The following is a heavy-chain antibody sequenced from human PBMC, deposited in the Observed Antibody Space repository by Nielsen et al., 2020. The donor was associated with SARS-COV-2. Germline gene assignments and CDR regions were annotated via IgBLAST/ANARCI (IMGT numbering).Heavy chain of an antibody. D-gene: IGHD3-3*01. CDR2: IYYSGST. J-gene: IGHJ3*02. CDR1: GGSISSYY. V-gene: IGHV4-59*08. Sequence: SETLSLTCTVFGGSISSYYWSWIRQPPGKGLEWIGYIYYSGSTNYNPSLKSRVTISVDTSKNQFSLKLSSVTAADTAVYYCARSRFGNTIFGVVIHDAFDIWGQGTMVTVSS. CDR3: ARSRFGNTIFGVVIHDAFDI.